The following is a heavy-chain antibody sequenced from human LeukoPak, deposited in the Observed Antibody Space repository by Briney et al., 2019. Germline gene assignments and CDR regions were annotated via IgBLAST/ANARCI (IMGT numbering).Heavy chain of an antibody. Sequence: SETLSLTRTVSGGSISSGSYYWSWIRQPAGKGLEWIGRIYTSGSTNYNPSLKSRVTISVDTSKNQFSLKLSSVTAADTAVYYCAREMVRGVISEFDYWGQGTLVTVSS. CDR3: AREMVRGVISEFDY. J-gene: IGHJ4*02. V-gene: IGHV4-61*02. CDR1: GGSISSGSYY. CDR2: IYTSGST. D-gene: IGHD3-10*01.